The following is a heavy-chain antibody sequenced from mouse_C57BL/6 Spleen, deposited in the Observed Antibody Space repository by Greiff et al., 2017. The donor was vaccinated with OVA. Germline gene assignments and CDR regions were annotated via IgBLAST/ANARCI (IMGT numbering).Heavy chain of an antibody. Sequence: EVHLVESEGGLVQPGSSMKLSCTASGFTFSDYYMAWVRQVPEKGLEWVANINYDGSSTYYLDSLKSRFIISRDNAKNILYLQMSSLKSEDTATYYCARGAVYYGNYFDYWGQGTTLTVSS. D-gene: IGHD2-1*01. CDR3: ARGAVYYGNYFDY. CDR2: INYDGSST. CDR1: GFTFSDYY. V-gene: IGHV5-16*01. J-gene: IGHJ2*01.